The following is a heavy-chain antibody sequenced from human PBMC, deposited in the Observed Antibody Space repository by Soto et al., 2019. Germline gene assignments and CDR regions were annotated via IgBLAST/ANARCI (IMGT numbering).Heavy chain of an antibody. CDR3: ARAMTTVTTSYVY. D-gene: IGHD4-17*01. Sequence: LSLTCAVYGGSFSGYYWSWIRQPPGKGLEWIGEINHSGSTNYNPSLKSRVTISVDTSKNQFSLKLSSVTAADTAVYYCARAMTTVTTSYVYWGQGTLVTVSS. V-gene: IGHV4-34*01. CDR1: GGSFSGYY. J-gene: IGHJ4*02. CDR2: INHSGST.